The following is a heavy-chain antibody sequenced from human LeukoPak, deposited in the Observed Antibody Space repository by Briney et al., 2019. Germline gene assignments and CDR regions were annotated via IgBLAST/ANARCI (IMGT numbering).Heavy chain of an antibody. CDR2: ITGGGSST. CDR1: GFTFSSYA. CDR3: AKNPQGGYYGSGSYYWVY. V-gene: IGHV3-23*01. J-gene: IGHJ4*02. D-gene: IGHD3-10*01. Sequence: GGSLRLSCEASGFTFSSYAMNWVRQAPGKGLEWVSAITGGGSSTFYADSVKGRFTISRDNSKNTLYLQMNGLRAEDTALYYCAKNPQGGYYGSGSYYWVYWGQGTLVTVSS.